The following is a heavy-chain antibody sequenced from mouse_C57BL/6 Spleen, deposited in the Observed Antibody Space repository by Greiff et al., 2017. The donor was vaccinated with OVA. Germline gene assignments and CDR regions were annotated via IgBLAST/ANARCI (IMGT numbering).Heavy chain of an antibody. D-gene: IGHD1-1*01. V-gene: IGHV1-7*01. CDR2: INPSSGYT. CDR1: GYTFTSYW. J-gene: IGHJ2*01. Sequence: VQLQQSGAELVKPGASVKLSCKASGYTFTSYWMHWVKQRPGQGLEWIGYINPSSGYTKYNQKFKDKATLTADKSSSTAYMQLSSLTYEDSAVYYCALYYYGSSYFDYWGQGTTLTVSS. CDR3: ALYYYGSSYFDY.